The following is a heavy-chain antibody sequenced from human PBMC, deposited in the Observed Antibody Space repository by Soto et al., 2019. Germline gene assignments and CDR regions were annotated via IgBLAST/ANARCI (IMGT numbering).Heavy chain of an antibody. D-gene: IGHD6-13*01. CDR1: GFTFSSYA. CDR2: ISGSGGST. CDR3: AKGPRGYSSSWIDY. Sequence: GGSLRLSCAASGFTFSSYAMSWVRQAPGKGLEWVSAISGSGGSTYYADSVKGRFTISRDNSKNTLYLQMNSLRAEDTAVYYCAKGPRGYSSSWIDYWGQGTLVTVSS. V-gene: IGHV3-23*01. J-gene: IGHJ4*02.